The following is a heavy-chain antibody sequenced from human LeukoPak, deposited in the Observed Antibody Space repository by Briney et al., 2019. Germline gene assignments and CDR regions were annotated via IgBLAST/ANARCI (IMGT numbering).Heavy chain of an antibody. V-gene: IGHV4-59*01. Sequence: SETLSLTCTVSGGSISSYYWSWIRQPPGKGLEWIGNIYYSGSTNYNPSLKSRVTISVDTSKNQFSLKLSSVTAADTAVYYCARTYGSGSYDFDPWGQGTLVTVSS. CDR1: GGSISSYY. CDR2: IYYSGST. CDR3: ARTYGSGSYDFDP. J-gene: IGHJ5*02. D-gene: IGHD3-10*01.